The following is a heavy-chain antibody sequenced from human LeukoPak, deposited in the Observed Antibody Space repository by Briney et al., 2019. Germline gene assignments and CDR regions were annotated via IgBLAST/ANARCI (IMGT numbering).Heavy chain of an antibody. V-gene: IGHV3-33*01. J-gene: IGHJ6*02. CDR3: ARDSRYDILTGYYTVAPYGMDV. CDR1: GFTFSSYG. Sequence: SGGSLRLSCAASGFTFSSYGMHWVRQAPGKGLEWVAVIWYDGSNKYYADSVKGRFTISRDNSKNTLYLQMNSLRAEDTAVYYCARDSRYDILTGYYTVAPYGMDVWGQGTTVTVSS. D-gene: IGHD3-9*01. CDR2: IWYDGSNK.